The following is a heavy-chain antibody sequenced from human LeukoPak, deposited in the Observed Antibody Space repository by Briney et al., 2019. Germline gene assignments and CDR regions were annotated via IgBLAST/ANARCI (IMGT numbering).Heavy chain of an antibody. D-gene: IGHD3-16*02. V-gene: IGHV3-7*01. Sequence: GGSLRLSCAASGFTFSSYWMSWVRQAPGKGLEWVANIKQDGSEKYYVDSVKGRFTISRDNAKNSLYLQMNSLRAEDPAVYYCAREGYYDYVWGSYRRYYFDYWGQGTLVTVSS. CDR2: IKQDGSEK. J-gene: IGHJ4*02. CDR3: AREGYYDYVWGSYRRYYFDY. CDR1: GFTFSSYW.